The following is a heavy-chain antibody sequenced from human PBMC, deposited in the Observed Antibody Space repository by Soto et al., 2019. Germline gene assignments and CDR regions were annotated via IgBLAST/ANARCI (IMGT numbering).Heavy chain of an antibody. J-gene: IGHJ4*02. CDR1: GFSVSTYG. CDR2: ISNDGSNK. CDR3: ARGPGYYFDY. V-gene: IGHV3-30*03. Sequence: GGSLRLSCAASGFSVSTYGMHWVRQAPGKGLEWVAFISNDGSNKYYADSVKGRFTISRDNSKNTLYLQMGSLRAEDMAVYYCARGPGYYFDYWGQGTLVTVSS.